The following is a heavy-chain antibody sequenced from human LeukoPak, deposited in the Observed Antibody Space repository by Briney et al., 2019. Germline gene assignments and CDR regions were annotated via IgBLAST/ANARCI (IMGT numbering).Heavy chain of an antibody. CDR1: GFTFSSYA. CDR2: ISSNGGST. CDR3: ARPLGYCSGGSCLGLDY. J-gene: IGHJ4*02. D-gene: IGHD2-15*01. Sequence: GGSLRLSCAASGFTFSSYAMHWVRQAPGKGLEYVSAISSNGGSTYYANSVKGGFTISRDNSKNTLYLQMGSLRAEDMAVCYCARPLGYCSGGSCLGLDYWGQGTLVTVSS. V-gene: IGHV3-64*01.